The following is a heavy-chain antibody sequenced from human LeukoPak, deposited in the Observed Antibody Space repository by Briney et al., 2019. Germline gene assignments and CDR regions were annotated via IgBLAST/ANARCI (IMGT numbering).Heavy chain of an antibody. Sequence: KPSETLSLTCTVSGGSISSYYWSWIRQPPGKGLEWIGYIYYSGSTNYNPSLKSRVTISVDTSKNQFSLKLSSVTAADTAVYYCARALGQPEPYYFDYWGQGTLVTVSS. CDR2: IYYSGST. CDR1: GGSISSYY. V-gene: IGHV4-59*01. D-gene: IGHD6-13*01. J-gene: IGHJ4*02. CDR3: ARALGQPEPYYFDY.